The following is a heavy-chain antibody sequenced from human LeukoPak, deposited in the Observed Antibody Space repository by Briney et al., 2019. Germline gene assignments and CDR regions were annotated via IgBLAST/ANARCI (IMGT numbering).Heavy chain of an antibody. Sequence: ASVKVSCKASGYTFTSYDINWVRQATGQGLEWMGWMNIHSGNTGYAQKFQGRVTMTRNTSISTAYMELSSLRSEDTAVYYCARGLRGNWNDPMDYYYYMDVWGKGTTVTVSS. V-gene: IGHV1-8*01. CDR2: MNIHSGNT. J-gene: IGHJ6*03. D-gene: IGHD1-1*01. CDR3: ARGLRGNWNDPMDYYYYMDV. CDR1: GYTFTSYD.